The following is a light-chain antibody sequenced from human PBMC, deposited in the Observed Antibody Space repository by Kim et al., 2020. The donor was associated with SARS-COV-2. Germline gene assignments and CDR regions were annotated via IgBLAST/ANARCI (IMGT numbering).Light chain of an antibody. CDR3: QQYDIWPRT. V-gene: IGKV3-15*01. CDR2: AAS. CDR1: QSIGTN. Sequence: SPGERATLSCGASQSIGTNLAWFQRKPGQAPRLLIYAASTRATAVPARFSGSGSGTEFTLTINGLQSDDFALYFCQQYDIWPRTFGLGTKVDIK. J-gene: IGKJ1*01.